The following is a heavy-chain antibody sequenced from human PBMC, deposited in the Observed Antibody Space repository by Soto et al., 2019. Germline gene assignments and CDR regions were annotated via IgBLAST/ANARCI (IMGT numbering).Heavy chain of an antibody. Sequence: KPSETLSLTCTVSGGSISSGDYYWSWIRQPPGKGLEWIGYIYYSGSTYYNPSLKSRVTISVDTSKNQFSLKLSSVTAADTAVYYCARDRCSGGSCYFSYYYGMDVWGQGTTVTVSS. D-gene: IGHD2-15*01. CDR2: IYYSGST. J-gene: IGHJ6*02. CDR1: GGSISSGDYY. CDR3: ARDRCSGGSCYFSYYYGMDV. V-gene: IGHV4-30-4*01.